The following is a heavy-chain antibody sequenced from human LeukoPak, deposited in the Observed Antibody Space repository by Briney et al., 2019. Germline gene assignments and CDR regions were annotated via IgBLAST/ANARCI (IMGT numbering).Heavy chain of an antibody. Sequence: SETLSLTCTVSGGSVSTGNYYWSWIRQPPGKGLEWIGYINYSGSTNYNPSLKSRVTISVDMSKNQFSLKLSSVTAADTALHYCARGYGGNFFWGQGTLVTVSS. D-gene: IGHD4-23*01. CDR1: GGSVSTGNYY. CDR3: ARGYGGNFF. J-gene: IGHJ4*02. CDR2: INYSGST. V-gene: IGHV4-61*01.